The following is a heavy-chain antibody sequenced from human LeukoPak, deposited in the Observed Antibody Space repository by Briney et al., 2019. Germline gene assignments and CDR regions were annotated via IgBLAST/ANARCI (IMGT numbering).Heavy chain of an antibody. V-gene: IGHV3-74*03. CDR1: GFTFSSYW. D-gene: IGHD5-12*01. CDR3: ARLEVTVVATIDY. Sequence: GGSLRLSCAASGFTFSSYWMHWVRQGPGKGLVWVSRINSDGSSIMYADFVKGRFTISRDNAKNTLYLQINSLRAEDTAVYYCARLEVTVVATIDYWGQGTLVTVSS. CDR2: INSDGSSI. J-gene: IGHJ4*02.